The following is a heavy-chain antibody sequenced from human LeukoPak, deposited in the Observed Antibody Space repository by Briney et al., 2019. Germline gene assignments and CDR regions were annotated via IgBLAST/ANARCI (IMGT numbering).Heavy chain of an antibody. V-gene: IGHV3-11*01. J-gene: IGHJ4*02. CDR2: ISITTRTI. Sequence: WGSLSLSCDASGFNVSDYYMTWIRQAPGKGLECVAYISITTRTIQYADSVKGRFTISRDNSKNSLYLQMNSLRAEDTAVYYCGRVGAWVEKLPAHWGQGTLVIVSS. CDR1: GFNVSDYY. CDR3: GRVGAWVEKLPAH. D-gene: IGHD5-24*01.